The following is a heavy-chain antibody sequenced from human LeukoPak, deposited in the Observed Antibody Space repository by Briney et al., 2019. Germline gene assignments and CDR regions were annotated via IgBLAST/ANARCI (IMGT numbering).Heavy chain of an antibody. V-gene: IGHV4-59*01. J-gene: IGHJ4*02. CDR1: GASINGYF. D-gene: IGHD6-13*01. Sequence: PSETLSLTCTVSGASINGYFWNWTRQPPGKGLEWIGYIYYSGNANYNPSLCNPSLKSRLTILVDTSKNQFSLKLSSAAAVDTAVYYCARGGSSLDSWGQGTLVTVSS. CDR3: ARGGSSLDS. CDR2: IYYSGNA.